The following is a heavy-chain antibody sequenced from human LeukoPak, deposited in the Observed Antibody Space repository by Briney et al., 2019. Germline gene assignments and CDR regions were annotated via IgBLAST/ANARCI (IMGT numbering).Heavy chain of an antibody. CDR2: IKQDGSER. J-gene: IGHJ4*02. V-gene: IGHV3-7*01. CDR3: AREWGQQHDY. D-gene: IGHD6-13*01. Sequence: GGSLRLSCAASDFTFSHYWMSWVRQAPGKGLAWVANIKQDGSERYYLDSVKGRFTISRDNPKNSLYLQVNSLRAEDTAVYYCAREWGQQHDYWGQGTLVTVSS. CDR1: DFTFSHYW.